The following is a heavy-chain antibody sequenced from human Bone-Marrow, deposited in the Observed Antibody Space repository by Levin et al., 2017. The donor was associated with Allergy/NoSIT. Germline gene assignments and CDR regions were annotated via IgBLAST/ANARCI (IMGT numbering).Heavy chain of an antibody. CDR3: AKGLIGYGDYYFDY. J-gene: IGHJ4*02. D-gene: IGHD4-17*01. V-gene: IGHV3-23*01. CDR2: ISGSGGST. CDR1: GFTFSSYA. Sequence: LSLTCAASGFTFSSYAMTWVRQAPGKGLEWVSAISGSGGSTYYADSVKGRFTISRDSSKNTLYLQMNSLRAEDTAVYYCAKGLIGYGDYYFDYWGQGTLVTVSS.